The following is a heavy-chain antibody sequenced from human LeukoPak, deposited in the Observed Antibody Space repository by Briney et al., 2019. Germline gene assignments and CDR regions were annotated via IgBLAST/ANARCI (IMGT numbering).Heavy chain of an antibody. Sequence: GGSLRLSCAASGFTFSSYAMHWVRQAPGKGLEYVSAISSNGGSTYYANSVKGRFTISRDNSKNTLYLQMGSLRAEDTAVYYCAREFTNDYDSSGYFDFWGQGTLVTVSS. D-gene: IGHD3-22*01. CDR3: AREFTNDYDSSGYFDF. CDR2: ISSNGGST. J-gene: IGHJ4*02. V-gene: IGHV3-64*01. CDR1: GFTFSSYA.